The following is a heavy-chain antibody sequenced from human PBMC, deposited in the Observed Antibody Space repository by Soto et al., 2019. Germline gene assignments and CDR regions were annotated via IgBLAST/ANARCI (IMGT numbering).Heavy chain of an antibody. V-gene: IGHV1-18*01. CDR2: ISAYNGNT. J-gene: IGHJ4*02. D-gene: IGHD3-22*01. CDR1: GYTFTSYG. CDR3: ARDQPQYYYDSSGYFDY. Sequence: QVQLVQSGAEVKKPGASVKVSCKASGYTFTSYGISWVRQAPGQGLEGMGWISAYNGNTNYAQKLQGRVTMTTDTSTSTAYMELRSLRSDDTAVYYCARDQPQYYYDSSGYFDYWGQGTLVTVSS.